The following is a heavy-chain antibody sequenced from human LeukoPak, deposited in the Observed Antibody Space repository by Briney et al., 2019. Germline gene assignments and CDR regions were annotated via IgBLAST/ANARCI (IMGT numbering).Heavy chain of an antibody. V-gene: IGHV3-21*01. CDR1: GFTFSSQW. D-gene: IGHD5-12*01. J-gene: IGHJ3*02. Sequence: GGSLRLSCAASGFTFSSQWMSWVRQAPGKGLEWVSSISSSSSYIYYADSVKGRFTISKNNAKNSLYLQMNSLRAEDTAVYYCARVGYSWNAFDIWGQGTMVTVSS. CDR2: ISSSSSYI. CDR3: ARVGYSWNAFDI.